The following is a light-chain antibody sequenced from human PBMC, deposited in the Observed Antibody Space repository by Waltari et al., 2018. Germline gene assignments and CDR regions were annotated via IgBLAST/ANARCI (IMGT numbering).Light chain of an antibody. CDR3: QQYSDWPLT. CDR2: GAS. CDR1: QSVTTN. V-gene: IGKV3-15*01. Sequence: EIVMTQSPATLSVSPGERATLSCRASQSVTTNLGWYQQKPGQAPRLLIYGASTRATDIPARFSGSGSGTEFTLTITSLQSEDLAIYYCQQYSDWPLTFGGGTKVEIK. J-gene: IGKJ4*01.